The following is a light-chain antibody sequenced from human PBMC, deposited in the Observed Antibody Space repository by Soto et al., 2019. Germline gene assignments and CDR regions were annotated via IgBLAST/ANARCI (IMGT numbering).Light chain of an antibody. CDR3: QQSSDLPST. J-gene: IGKJ4*01. CDR2: DAS. CDR1: QSVSSY. Sequence: EIVLTQSPATLSLSPGERATLSCRASQSVSSYLAWYQQKPGQAPRLLIYDASNRATGIPARFSGSGSGTDFTLTISSLEPDDFAVYYCQQSSDLPSTFGGGTKVQIK. V-gene: IGKV3-11*01.